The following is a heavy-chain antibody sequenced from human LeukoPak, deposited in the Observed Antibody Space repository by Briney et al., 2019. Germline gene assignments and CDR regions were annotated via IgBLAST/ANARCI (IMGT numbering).Heavy chain of an antibody. Sequence: GGSLRLSCAASGFTFSSYSMNWVRQAPGKGLEWVSYISSSSSTIHYADSVKGRFTISRDNAKNSLCLQMNSLRDEDTAVYYCARESYPGEYCSGGSCYIGMDVWGQGTTVTVSS. CDR1: GFTFSSYS. D-gene: IGHD2-15*01. CDR2: ISSSSSTI. V-gene: IGHV3-48*02. J-gene: IGHJ6*02. CDR3: ARESYPGEYCSGGSCYIGMDV.